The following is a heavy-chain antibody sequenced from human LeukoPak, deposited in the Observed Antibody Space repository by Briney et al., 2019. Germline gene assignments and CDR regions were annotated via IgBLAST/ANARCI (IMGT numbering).Heavy chain of an antibody. D-gene: IGHD5-24*01. V-gene: IGHV3-33*08. Sequence: PSETLSLTCAVYGGSFSGYYWSWVRQAPGKGLEWVAVIWYDGSNKYYADSVKGRFTISRDNSKDTLYLQMNSLRAEDTAVYYCARGRLQLAYFDYWGQGTLVTVSS. CDR1: GGSFSGYY. CDR3: ARGRLQLAYFDY. CDR2: IWYDGSNK. J-gene: IGHJ4*02.